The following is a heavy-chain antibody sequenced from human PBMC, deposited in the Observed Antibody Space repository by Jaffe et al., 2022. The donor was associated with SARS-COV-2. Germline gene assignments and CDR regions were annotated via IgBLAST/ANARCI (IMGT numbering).Heavy chain of an antibody. V-gene: IGHV1-18*01. J-gene: IGHJ5*02. CDR1: GYTFTSYG. D-gene: IGHD2-2*01. CDR3: ARVVTEYCSSTSCRGWFDP. Sequence: QVQLVQSGAEVKKPGASVKVSCKASGYTFTSYGISWVRQAPGQGLEWMGWISAYNGNTNYAQKLQGRVTMTTDTSTSTAYMELRSLRSDDTAVYYCARVVTEYCSSTSCRGWFDPWGQGTLVTVSS. CDR2: ISAYNGNT.